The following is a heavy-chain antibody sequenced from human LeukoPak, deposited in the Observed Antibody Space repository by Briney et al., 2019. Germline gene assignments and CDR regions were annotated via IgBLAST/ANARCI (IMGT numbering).Heavy chain of an antibody. CDR3: AKGRLNAIFGSEVAFDI. V-gene: IGHV3-30-3*01. CDR2: ISYDGSNK. D-gene: IGHD3-3*01. J-gene: IGHJ3*02. Sequence: PGRSLRLSCAAPGFTFSSYAMHWVRQAPGKGLEWVAVISYDGSNKYYADSVKGRFTISRDNSKNTLYLQLNSLRAEDTATYYCAKGRLNAIFGSEVAFDIWGQGTMVALSS. CDR1: GFTFSSYA.